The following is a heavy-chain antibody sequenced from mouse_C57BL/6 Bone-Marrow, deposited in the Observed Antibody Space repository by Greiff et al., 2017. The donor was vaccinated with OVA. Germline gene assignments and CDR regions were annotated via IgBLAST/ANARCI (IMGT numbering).Heavy chain of an antibody. V-gene: IGHV1-15*01. Sequence: VQLLQSGADLVRPGASLTLSCTASGFTFTDYDMPWVQQTPVHGLEWIEAIDPDTDGTAYNQKFKGQSILTADKTSSTAYMELRSLTSEDSAVYYCTREGLRREYWGQGTTLTVSS. CDR1: GFTFTDYD. CDR3: TREGLRREY. D-gene: IGHD2-4*01. CDR2: IDPDTDGT. J-gene: IGHJ2*01.